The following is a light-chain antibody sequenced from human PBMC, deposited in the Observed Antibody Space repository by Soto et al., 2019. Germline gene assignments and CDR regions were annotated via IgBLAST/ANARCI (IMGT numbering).Light chain of an antibody. CDR2: EAS. CDR1: QDISNH. Sequence: IQMTQSPPSLSASVGDRVTITCQASQDISNHLNWYQQKPGQVPKLLISEASNWEKGVPTRFSGGGSGTDFNFTISSLRPDDRGTHDCQQYDNLAGLTFGGGTKVEI. J-gene: IGKJ4*01. V-gene: IGKV1-33*01. CDR3: QQYDNLAGLT.